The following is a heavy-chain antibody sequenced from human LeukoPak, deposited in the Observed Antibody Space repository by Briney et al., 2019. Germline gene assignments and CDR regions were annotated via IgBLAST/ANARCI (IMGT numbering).Heavy chain of an antibody. CDR1: GFTFSSYW. D-gene: IGHD1-26*01. Sequence: RGSLRLSCAASGFTFSSYWMSWVRQAPGKGLEWVANIKQDGSEKYYVDSVKGRFTISRDNAKNSLYLQMNSLRAEDTAVYYCARAWAKDYMDVWGKGTTVTVSS. V-gene: IGHV3-7*01. J-gene: IGHJ6*03. CDR2: IKQDGSEK. CDR3: ARAWAKDYMDV.